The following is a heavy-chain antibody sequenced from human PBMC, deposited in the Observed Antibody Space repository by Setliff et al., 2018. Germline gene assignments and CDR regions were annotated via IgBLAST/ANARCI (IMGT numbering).Heavy chain of an antibody. V-gene: IGHV1-8*02. Sequence: ASVKVSCKASGGTFRTYEINWVRQAPGQGLEWMGYINTYNGDTYYAQTLQDRVTLTTDTSISTAYMELSSLTSEDTAMYYCARAGDAAAGRKGVLEYWGQGSLVTVSS. J-gene: IGHJ4*02. CDR3: ARAGDAAAGRKGVLEY. D-gene: IGHD6-13*01. CDR1: GGTFRTYE. CDR2: INTYNGDT.